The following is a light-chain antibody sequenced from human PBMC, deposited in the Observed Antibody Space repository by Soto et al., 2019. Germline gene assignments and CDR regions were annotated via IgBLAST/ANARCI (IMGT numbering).Light chain of an antibody. V-gene: IGKV1-5*01. CDR2: DAS. Sequence: DIQMTQSPSTLSASVGDRVTITCRASQSITNLLAWCQQKPGKAPKLLIYDASSLEGGVPSRFSGSGSGTEFTLTISSLQPDDFATYYCQQYNSYSPWTFGQGTKVEIK. J-gene: IGKJ1*01. CDR3: QQYNSYSPWT. CDR1: QSITNL.